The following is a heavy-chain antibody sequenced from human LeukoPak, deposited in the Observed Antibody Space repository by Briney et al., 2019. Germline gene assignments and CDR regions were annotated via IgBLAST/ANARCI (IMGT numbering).Heavy chain of an antibody. CDR1: DDSITMYY. D-gene: IGHD1-1*01. CDR2: VDHTGST. CDR3: ARGRVSSSTWYSTYYYLFCMDF. Sequence: SETLSLTCTVSDDSITMYYWTWIRQPPGKGLEWIGYVDHTGSTKFNPSLNGRVSISRDTSKNFFSLRLRSVTAADTAVYFCARGRVSSSTWYSTYYYLFCMDFWGKGTTVTVSS. J-gene: IGHJ6*03. V-gene: IGHV4-59*01.